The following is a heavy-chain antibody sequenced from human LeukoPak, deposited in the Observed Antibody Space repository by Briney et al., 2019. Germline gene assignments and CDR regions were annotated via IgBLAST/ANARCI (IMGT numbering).Heavy chain of an antibody. CDR1: GYTFTIYY. CDR2: INPSGGST. D-gene: IGHD6-19*01. CDR3: ARDVAVAGTLDY. V-gene: IGHV1-46*01. J-gene: IGHJ4*02. Sequence: ASVKVSCKASGYTFTIYYMHWVRQAPGQGLEWMGIINPSGGSTSYAQKFQGRVTMTRDTSTSTVYMELSSLRSEDTAVYYCARDVAVAGTLDYWGQGTLVTVSS.